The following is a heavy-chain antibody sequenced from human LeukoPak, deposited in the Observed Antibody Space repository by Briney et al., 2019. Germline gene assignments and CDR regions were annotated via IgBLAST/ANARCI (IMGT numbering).Heavy chain of an antibody. CDR3: ARDSPYYYYYYMDV. CDR1: GASTSDKY. CDR2: IYNGRNT. Sequence: PSETLSLTCSASGASTSDKYWSWIRQSPGRTLEWIGHIYNGRNTKYNPSLTSRVTISVDKSKNQFSLKLTSVTAADTAVYYCARDSPYYYYYYMDVWGKGTTVTVSS. J-gene: IGHJ6*03. V-gene: IGHV4-59*12.